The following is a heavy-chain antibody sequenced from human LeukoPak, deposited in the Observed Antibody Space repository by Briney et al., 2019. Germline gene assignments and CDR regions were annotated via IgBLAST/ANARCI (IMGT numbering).Heavy chain of an antibody. V-gene: IGHV5-51*01. CDR3: ASATGRYSYFDY. D-gene: IGHD1-26*01. Sequence: GESLNISCKASGYSFTTHWIGGVRQMPGKGLERMGIIYPDDSDTKYSPSFQSHATISADKSISTAFLQWSSLKASDTVMYYCASATGRYSYFDYWGQGTLVTVSS. J-gene: IGHJ4*02. CDR1: GYSFTTHW. CDR2: IYPDDSDT.